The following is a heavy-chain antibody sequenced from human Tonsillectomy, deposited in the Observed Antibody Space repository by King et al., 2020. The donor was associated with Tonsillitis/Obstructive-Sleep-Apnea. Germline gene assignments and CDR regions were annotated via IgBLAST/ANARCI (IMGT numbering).Heavy chain of an antibody. V-gene: IGHV4-4*07. CDR3: ARDPDYAGSGMDV. Sequence: QLQESGPGLVKPSETLSLTCTVSGDSIRNYYWTWIRQPAGKGLEWIGRIHTSASTNYNPPLKSRVTMSVDRSKNRFSLKLTSVTAADTAVYYCARDPDYAGSGMDVCGPGTPLTVSS. D-gene: IGHD3-16*01. CDR1: GDSIRNYY. J-gene: IGHJ6*02. CDR2: IHTSAST.